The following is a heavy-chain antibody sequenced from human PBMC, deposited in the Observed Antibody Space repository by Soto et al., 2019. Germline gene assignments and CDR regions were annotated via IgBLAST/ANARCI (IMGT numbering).Heavy chain of an antibody. CDR1: GGSISSYY. Sequence: PSETLSLTCTVSGGSISSYYWSWIRQPPGKGLEWIGYIYYSGSTNYNPSLKSRVTISVDTSKNQFSLKLSSVTAADTAVYYCARTNLYSSGWYPDYWGQGTLVTVSS. D-gene: IGHD6-19*01. V-gene: IGHV4-59*01. CDR3: ARTNLYSSGWYPDY. CDR2: IYYSGST. J-gene: IGHJ4*02.